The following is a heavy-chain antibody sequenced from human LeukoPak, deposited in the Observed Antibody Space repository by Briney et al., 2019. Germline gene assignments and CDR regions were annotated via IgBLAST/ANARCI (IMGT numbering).Heavy chain of an antibody. Sequence: ASVKVSCKVSGYTLTELSMHWVRQAPGKGLEWMGGFDPEDGETIYAQKFQGRVTINADRSTSTAYMELSSLRSDDTAVYYCARDRIASTWRSVFDYWGQGTLVTVSS. V-gene: IGHV1-24*01. CDR1: GYTLTELS. D-gene: IGHD6-13*01. CDR2: FDPEDGET. J-gene: IGHJ4*02. CDR3: ARDRIASTWRSVFDY.